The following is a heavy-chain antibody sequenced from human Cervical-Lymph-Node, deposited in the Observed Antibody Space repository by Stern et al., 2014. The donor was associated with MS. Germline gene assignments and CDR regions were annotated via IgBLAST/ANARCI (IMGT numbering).Heavy chain of an antibody. CDR1: GGSVSSGGFY. V-gene: IGHV4-61*08. D-gene: IGHD3-16*01. J-gene: IGHJ5*02. CDR3: ARDEGWGNYAPT. CDR2: IYNSGTT. Sequence: QLQLQESGPGLVKPSETLSLTCTVSGGSVSSGGFYWSWIRQPPGQGLEWIGYIYNSGTTNYNPSLKSRVTISIDTSKNQFSLQLSSVTAADTAIYFCARDEGWGNYAPTWGQGTLVTVSS.